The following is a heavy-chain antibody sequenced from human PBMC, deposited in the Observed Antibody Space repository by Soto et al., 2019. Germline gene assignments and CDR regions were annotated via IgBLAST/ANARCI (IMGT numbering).Heavy chain of an antibody. V-gene: IGHV4-39*01. J-gene: IGHJ4*02. CDR2: IYYSGST. Sequence: SETLSLTCTVSGGSISSSSYYWGWIRQPPGKGLEWIGSIYYSGSTYYNPSLKSRVTISVDTSKNQFSLKLSSVTAADTAVYYCARHNPIGNNWNYFDYWGQGTLVTVSS. CDR1: GGSISSSSYY. CDR3: ARHNPIGNNWNYFDY. D-gene: IGHD1-1*01.